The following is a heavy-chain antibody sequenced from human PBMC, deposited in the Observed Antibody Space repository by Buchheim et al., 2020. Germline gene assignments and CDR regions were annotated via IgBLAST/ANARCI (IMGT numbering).Heavy chain of an antibody. D-gene: IGHD3-16*02. Sequence: QVQLQESGPGLVKPSGTLSLTCAVSSGSIGSGNWWSWVRQPPGKGLEWIGELYHSGSTNFNASLKSRVSMSMDKSKNQFSLQLTSVTAADTAVYYCTTSQGGGYLFDSGGQGTL. CDR2: LYHSGST. CDR1: SGSIGSGNW. CDR3: TTSQGGGYLFDS. V-gene: IGHV4-4*02. J-gene: IGHJ4*02.